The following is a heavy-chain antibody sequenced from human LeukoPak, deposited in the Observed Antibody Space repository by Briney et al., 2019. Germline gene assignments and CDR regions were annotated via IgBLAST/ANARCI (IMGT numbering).Heavy chain of an antibody. CDR2: MYYSGST. D-gene: IGHD5-24*01. Sequence: SETLSLTCTVSGGSISSTSYYWGWIRQPPGKGLEWIGSMYYSGSTYYNPSLKSRVTISVDNSKNQLSLKLSSVTAADTAVYYCARGGVATIYGAFDIWGQGTMVTVSS. CDR3: ARGGVATIYGAFDI. V-gene: IGHV4-39*07. CDR1: GGSISSTSYY. J-gene: IGHJ3*02.